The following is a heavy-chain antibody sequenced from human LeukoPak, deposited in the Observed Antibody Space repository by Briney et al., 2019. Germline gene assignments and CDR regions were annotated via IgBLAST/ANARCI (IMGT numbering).Heavy chain of an antibody. V-gene: IGHV1-46*01. CDR1: GYTFTSYY. J-gene: IGHJ4*02. Sequence: ASVKVSCKASGYTFTSYYMHWVRQAPGQGLEWMGIINPSGGSTSYAQKFQGRVTMTRDTSTSTVYMELSSLRAEDTALYYCAKAPAYYDSSGYLDYWGQGTLVTVSS. CDR2: INPSGGST. D-gene: IGHD3-22*01. CDR3: AKAPAYYDSSGYLDY.